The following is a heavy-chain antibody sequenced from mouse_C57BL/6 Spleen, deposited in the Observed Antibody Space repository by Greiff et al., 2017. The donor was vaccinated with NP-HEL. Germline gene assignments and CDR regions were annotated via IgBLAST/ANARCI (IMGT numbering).Heavy chain of an antibody. CDR3: ASHDYYGSSYGYFDV. Sequence: QVQLLQPGAELVRPGTSVKLSCKASGYTFTSYWMHWVKQRPGQGLEWIGVIDPSDSYTNYNQKFKGKATLTVDTSSSTAYMQISSLTSEDSAVYYCASHDYYGSSYGYFDVWGTGTTVTVSS. CDR2: IDPSDSYT. D-gene: IGHD1-1*01. CDR1: GYTFTSYW. V-gene: IGHV1-59*01. J-gene: IGHJ1*03.